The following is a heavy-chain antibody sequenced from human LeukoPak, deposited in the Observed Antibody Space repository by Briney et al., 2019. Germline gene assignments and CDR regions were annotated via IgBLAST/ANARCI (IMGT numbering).Heavy chain of an antibody. CDR2: INHSGST. CDR1: GGSFSGYY. Sequence: SETLSLTCAVYGGSFSGYYWSWIRQPPGKGREWIGEINHSGSTNYNPSLKSRVTISVDTSKNQFSLKLSSVTAADTAVYYCARGEYSGYYDYWGQGTLVTVSS. J-gene: IGHJ4*02. CDR3: ARGEYSGYYDY. D-gene: IGHD5-12*01. V-gene: IGHV4-34*01.